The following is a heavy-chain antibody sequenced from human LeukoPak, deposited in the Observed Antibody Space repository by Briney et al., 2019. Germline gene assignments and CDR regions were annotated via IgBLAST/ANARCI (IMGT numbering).Heavy chain of an antibody. CDR2: INPNSGGT. CDR3: ASHTGRARAFDI. V-gene: IGHV1-2*06. Sequence: ASVKVSCKASGYTFTGYYMHWVRQAPGQGLEWMGRINPNSGGTNYAQKFQGRVTTTRDTSISTAYMELSRLRSDDTAVYYCASHTGRARAFDIWGQGTMVTVSS. CDR1: GYTFTGYY. J-gene: IGHJ3*02.